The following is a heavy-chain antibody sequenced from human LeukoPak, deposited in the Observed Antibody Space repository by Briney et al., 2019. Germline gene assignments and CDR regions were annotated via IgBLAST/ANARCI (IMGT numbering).Heavy chain of an antibody. CDR3: ARVTGTWWADY. D-gene: IGHD2-8*02. CDR2: ISYDGSNK. CDR1: GFTFSSYG. J-gene: IGHJ4*02. Sequence: GGSLRLSCAASGFTFSSYGMHWVRQAPGKGLEWVAVISYDGSNKYYADSVKGRFTISRDNAKNSLHLQMNSLRDEDTAVYYCARVTGTWWADYWGQGTLVTVSS. V-gene: IGHV3-30*03.